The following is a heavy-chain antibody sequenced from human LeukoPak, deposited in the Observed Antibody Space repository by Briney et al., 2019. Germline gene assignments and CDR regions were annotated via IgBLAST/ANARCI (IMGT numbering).Heavy chain of an antibody. Sequence: SETLSLTCTVSGDSFGGYYWTWIRQPPGKGLEWIGYIHTSGGTNYNPPLKSRVTMSVDTSKNQFSLKLTSVTAADTAVYFCARQAYYSPSGSWTGFDFWGQGTLASVSS. D-gene: IGHD3-10*01. CDR1: GDSFGGYY. J-gene: IGHJ4*02. CDR3: ARQAYYSPSGSWTGFDF. CDR2: IHTSGGT. V-gene: IGHV4-4*09.